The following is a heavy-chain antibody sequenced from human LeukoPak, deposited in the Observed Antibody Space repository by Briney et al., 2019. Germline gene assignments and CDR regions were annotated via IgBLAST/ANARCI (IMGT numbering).Heavy chain of an antibody. V-gene: IGHV4-39*01. CDR1: GGSISSSSYY. Sequence: SETLSLTCTVSGGSISSSSYYWGWIRQPPGKGLEWIGSIYYSGSTYYNPSLKSRVTISVDTSKNQFSLKLSSVTAADTAVYYCARDRLYDSSGYRPGAFDIWGQGTMVTVSS. CDR3: ARDRLYDSSGYRPGAFDI. CDR2: IYYSGST. D-gene: IGHD3-22*01. J-gene: IGHJ3*02.